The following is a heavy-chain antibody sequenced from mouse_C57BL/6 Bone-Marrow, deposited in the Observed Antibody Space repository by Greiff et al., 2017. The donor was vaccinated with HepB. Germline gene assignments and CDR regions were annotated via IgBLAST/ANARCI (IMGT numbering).Heavy chain of an antibody. J-gene: IGHJ4*01. CDR2: ISSGSSTI. CDR3: ARLGGGHYYAMDY. V-gene: IGHV5-17*01. CDR1: GFTFSDYG. Sequence: EVKVVESGGGLVKPGGSLKLSCAASGFTFSDYGMHWVRQAPEKGLEWVAYISSGSSTIYYADTVKGRFTISRDNAKNTLFLQMTSLRSEDTAMYYCARLGGGHYYAMDYWGQGTSVTVSS. D-gene: IGHD4-1*01.